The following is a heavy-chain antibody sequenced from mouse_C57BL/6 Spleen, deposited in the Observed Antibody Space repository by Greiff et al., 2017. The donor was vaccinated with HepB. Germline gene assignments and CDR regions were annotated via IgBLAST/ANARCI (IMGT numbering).Heavy chain of an antibody. Sequence: QVQLQQSGAELVRPGASVTLSCKASGYTFTDYEMHWVKQTPVHGLEWIGAIDPETGGTAYNQKFKGKAILTADKSSSTAYMELRSLTSEDSAVYYCTRSRGGAYWGQGTLVTVSA. J-gene: IGHJ3*01. V-gene: IGHV1-15*01. CDR1: GYTFTDYE. CDR2: IDPETGGT. CDR3: TRSRGGAY.